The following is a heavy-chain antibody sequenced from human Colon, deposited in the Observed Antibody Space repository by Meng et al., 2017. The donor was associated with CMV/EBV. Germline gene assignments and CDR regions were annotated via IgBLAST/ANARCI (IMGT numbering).Heavy chain of an antibody. CDR2: IRFDGSNK. Sequence: GESLKISCAASGFTLSDYGMHWVRQAPGKGLEWVSFIRFDGSNKYFSESVKGRFTISKDDSKNTLFLEMNSLRAEDSAVYYCAKVFFPQCPNTACHNVDSWGQRTLVTVSS. CDR3: AKVFFPQCPNTACHNVDS. V-gene: IGHV3-30*02. D-gene: IGHD2-8*01. J-gene: IGHJ4*02. CDR1: GFTLSDYG.